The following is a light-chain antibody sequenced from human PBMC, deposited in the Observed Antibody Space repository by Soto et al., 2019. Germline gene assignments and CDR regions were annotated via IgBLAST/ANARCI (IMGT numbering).Light chain of an antibody. CDR1: SSDIGGYNY. V-gene: IGLV2-14*03. CDR2: NVS. CDR3: SSYTSSTTLI. J-gene: IGLJ2*01. Sequence: QSALTQPASVSGSPGQSITISCTGTSSDIGGYNYVSWYQQHPGKAPKLMISNVSDRPSGVSNRFSGSKSANTASLTISGLQAEDEANYYCSSYTSSTTLIFGGGTKLTVL.